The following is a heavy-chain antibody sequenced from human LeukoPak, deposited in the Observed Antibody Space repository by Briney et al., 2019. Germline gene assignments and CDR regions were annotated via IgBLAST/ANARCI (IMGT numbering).Heavy chain of an antibody. V-gene: IGHV4-39*01. D-gene: IGHD2-2*01. CDR1: GGSISSSSYY. J-gene: IGHJ4*02. CDR2: IYYSGST. CDR3: EAEYQLLGARLDY. Sequence: PSETLSLTCTVSGGSISSSSYYWGWIRQPPGKGLEWIGSIYYSGSTYYNPSLKSRVTISVDTSKNQFSLKLSSVTAADTAVYYCEAEYQLLGARLDYWGQGTLVTVSS.